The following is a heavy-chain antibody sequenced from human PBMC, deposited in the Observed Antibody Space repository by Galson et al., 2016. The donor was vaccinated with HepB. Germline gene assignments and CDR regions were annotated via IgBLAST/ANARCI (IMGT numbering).Heavy chain of an antibody. D-gene: IGHD3-16*01. V-gene: IGHV4-39*01. CDR1: GDSISGSRYY. CDR3: VRWGGCKDDCKRVYAVDV. Sequence: ETLSLTCTVTGDSISGSRYYWGWIRQAPGKGLEWLGSIHYLGTTYYTPSFEGRFTMSVDLSYNQIPLRLPEVTAPDTAVYFWVRWGGCKDDCKRVYAVDVWGQGTTVTVSS. CDR2: IHYLGTT. J-gene: IGHJ6*02.